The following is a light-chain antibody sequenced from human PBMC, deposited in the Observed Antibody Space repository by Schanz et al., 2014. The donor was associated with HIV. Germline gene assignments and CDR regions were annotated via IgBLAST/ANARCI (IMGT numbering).Light chain of an antibody. J-gene: IGLJ3*02. V-gene: IGLV2-14*03. CDR2: DVS. CDR3: GSCSPTNTCT. CDR1: SSDVGAYNY. Sequence: QSALTQPASVSGSPGQSITISCTGTSSDVGAYNYVSWYQQHPGKAPKLMIYDVSNRPSGVSSRFSGSKSGNTASLTISGLQAEDEADYYCGSCSPTNTCTFGGGTKLTVL.